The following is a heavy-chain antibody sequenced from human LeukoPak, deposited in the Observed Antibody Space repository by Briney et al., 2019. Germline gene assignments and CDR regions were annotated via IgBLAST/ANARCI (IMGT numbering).Heavy chain of an antibody. D-gene: IGHD6-13*01. CDR1: GYTFTSFG. CDR2: VSASNGHT. V-gene: IGHV1-18*01. Sequence: ASVKVSCKASGYTFTSFGISWVRQAPGEGLEWVGWVSASNGHTNYAQKFKGRVTMTTDTSTTTAFMDLRSLTSDDTAVYYCARENIAAAGGAFDIWGQGTMVTVSS. CDR3: ARENIAAAGGAFDI. J-gene: IGHJ3*02.